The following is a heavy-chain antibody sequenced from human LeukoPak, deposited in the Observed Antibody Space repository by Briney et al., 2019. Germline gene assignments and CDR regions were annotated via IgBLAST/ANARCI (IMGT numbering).Heavy chain of an antibody. J-gene: IGHJ4*02. CDR3: ARGRYYYGSGSYLY. CDR1: GYTFTGYY. CDR2: INPNSGGT. Sequence: ASVKVSCKASGYTFTGYYMHWVRQAPGQGLEWMGWINPNSGGTNYAQKFQGRVTMTRDTSISTAYMELSRLRSDDTAVYYCARGRYYYGSGSYLYWGQGTLVTVSS. D-gene: IGHD3-10*01. V-gene: IGHV1-2*02.